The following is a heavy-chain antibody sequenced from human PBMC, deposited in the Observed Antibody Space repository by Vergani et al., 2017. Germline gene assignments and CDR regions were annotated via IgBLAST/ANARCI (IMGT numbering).Heavy chain of an antibody. V-gene: IGHV3-23*01. CDR3: AKDRPRDWETPLFLFDY. J-gene: IGHJ4*02. CDR2: ISASGGST. D-gene: IGHD1-26*01. Sequence: EVQLLESGGGLVQPGESLRLSCTVSGFTFTSYGISWVRQAPGKGLEWVSGISASGGSTYYTDSVKGRFIISRDISKNTLYLQMSSLLADDTAVYSCAKDRPRDWETPLFLFDYWGQGTLVAVSS. CDR1: GFTFTSYG.